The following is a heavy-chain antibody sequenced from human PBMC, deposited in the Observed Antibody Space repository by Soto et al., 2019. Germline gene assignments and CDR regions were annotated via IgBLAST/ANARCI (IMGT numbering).Heavy chain of an antibody. Sequence: SETLSLTCTVSGGSISNYYCNWIRQPAGKGLEWIGRIDTSGSTNYNPSLKSRVTMSVDTSKQEFSRKLSSVTAADTALYYCARGGQDFWSGPFDYWGRGALVTVSS. CDR1: GGSISNYY. J-gene: IGHJ4*02. CDR2: IDTSGST. D-gene: IGHD3-3*01. V-gene: IGHV4-4*07. CDR3: ARGGQDFWSGPFDY.